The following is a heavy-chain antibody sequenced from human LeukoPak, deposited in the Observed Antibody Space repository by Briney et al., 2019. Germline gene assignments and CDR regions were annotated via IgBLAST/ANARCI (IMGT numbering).Heavy chain of an antibody. CDR3: AKDYGGVVPSPFDY. D-gene: IGHD3-16*01. CDR1: GFTFSSYG. J-gene: IGHJ4*02. CDR2: ISYDGSDK. V-gene: IGHV3-30*18. Sequence: GGYLRLSCAASGFTFSSYGMHWVRQAPGKGLEWVAGISYDGSDKYNPDSVKGRFTISRDNAKNTLYLQMSSLRVEDTAVYYCAKDYGGVVPSPFDYWGQGTLVTVSS.